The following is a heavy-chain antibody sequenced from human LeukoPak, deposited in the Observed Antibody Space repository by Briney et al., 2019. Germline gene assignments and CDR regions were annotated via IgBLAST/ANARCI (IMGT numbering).Heavy chain of an antibody. V-gene: IGHV1-46*01. D-gene: IGHD5-24*01. CDR1: GYTFTSYY. J-gene: IGHJ4*02. Sequence: ASVKVSCKASGYTFTSYYMHWVRQAPGQGLEWMGIINPSGGSTSYAQKFQGRVTTTRDMSTSAVYMELSSLRSEDTAVYYCARARRDGYNSAYFDYWGQGTLVTVSS. CDR2: INPSGGST. CDR3: ARARRDGYNSAYFDY.